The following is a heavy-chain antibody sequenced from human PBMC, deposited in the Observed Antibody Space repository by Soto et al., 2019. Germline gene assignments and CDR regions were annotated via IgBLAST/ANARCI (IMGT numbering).Heavy chain of an antibody. D-gene: IGHD3-10*01. Sequence: GGSLRLSCAASGFTFSSYAMHWVRQAPGKGLEWVAVILYDGSNKYYADSVKGRFTISRDNSKNTLYLQMNSLRAEDTAVYYCARVSGQDNYGLGPFDYWGQGTLVTVSS. CDR1: GFTFSSYA. CDR3: ARVSGQDNYGLGPFDY. J-gene: IGHJ4*02. V-gene: IGHV3-30-3*01. CDR2: ILYDGSNK.